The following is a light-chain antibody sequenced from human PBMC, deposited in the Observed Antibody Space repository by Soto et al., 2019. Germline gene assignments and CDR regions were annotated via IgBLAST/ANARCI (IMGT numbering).Light chain of an antibody. CDR2: GAS. Sequence: EIVMTQSPATLSVSPGERATLSCRASQSVSSNLAWYQQKHGQAPRLLIYGASTTATGIPARFSGSGSGTDFTLTISSLQSEDFAVYYCQQYNDWPPNTFGQGTRLEIK. CDR1: QSVSSN. J-gene: IGKJ5*01. V-gene: IGKV3-15*01. CDR3: QQYNDWPPNT.